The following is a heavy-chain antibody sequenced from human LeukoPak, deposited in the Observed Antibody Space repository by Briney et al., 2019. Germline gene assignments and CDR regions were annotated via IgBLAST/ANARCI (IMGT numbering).Heavy chain of an antibody. J-gene: IGHJ4*02. CDR1: GFTFSSYA. V-gene: IGHV3-23*01. CDR2: ISGSGGST. Sequence: PGGSLRLSCAASGFTFSSYAMSWVRQDPGKGLEWVSAISGSGGSTYYADSVKGRFTISRDNSKNTLYLQMNSLRAEDTAVYYCAKDEYGSGRYDYWGQGTLVTVSS. CDR3: AKDEYGSGRYDY. D-gene: IGHD3-10*01.